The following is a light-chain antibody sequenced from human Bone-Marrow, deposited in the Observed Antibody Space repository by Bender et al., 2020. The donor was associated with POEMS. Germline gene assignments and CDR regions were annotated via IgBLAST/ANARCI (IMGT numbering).Light chain of an antibody. J-gene: IGLJ1*01. Sequence: QSALTQPASVSGSPGQSITISCTGSNSDVGTYEYVSWYRHQPGTAPKLILFEVNNRPSGVSSRFSGSKTGNTASLTISALQIDDEADYYCSSYSSRTSYVFGSGTKVTVL. CDR1: NSDVGTYEY. V-gene: IGLV2-14*01. CDR3: SSYSSRTSYV. CDR2: EVN.